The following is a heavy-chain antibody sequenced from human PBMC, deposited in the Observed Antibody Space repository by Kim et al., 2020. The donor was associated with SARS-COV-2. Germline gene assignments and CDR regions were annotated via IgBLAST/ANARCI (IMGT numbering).Heavy chain of an antibody. CDR3: AKDYTSYSYGQRGGDAFDI. V-gene: IGHV3-9*01. CDR2: ISWNSGSI. CDR1: GFTFDDYA. Sequence: GGSLRLSCAASGFTFDDYAMHWVRQAPGKGLEWVSGISWNSGSIGYADSVKGRFTISRDNAKNSLYLQMNSLRAEDTALYYCAKDYTSYSYGQRGGDAFDIWGQGTLVTVSS. J-gene: IGHJ3*02. D-gene: IGHD3-10*01.